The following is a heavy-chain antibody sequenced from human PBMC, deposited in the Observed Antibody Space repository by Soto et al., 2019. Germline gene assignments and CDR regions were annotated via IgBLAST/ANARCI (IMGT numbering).Heavy chain of an antibody. Sequence: EVQLLQSGGGLVQPGGSLRLSCAASGFTFRNYAMSWVRQPPGKGLDWVSLISGSGGNTYYAESVKGRVTISRDNSKNTLYLQMNSLRAEDTGVYYCARDLVARPDYWGQGALVTVSS. CDR2: ISGSGGNT. CDR1: GFTFRNYA. CDR3: ARDLVARPDY. V-gene: IGHV3-23*01. J-gene: IGHJ4*02. D-gene: IGHD5-12*01.